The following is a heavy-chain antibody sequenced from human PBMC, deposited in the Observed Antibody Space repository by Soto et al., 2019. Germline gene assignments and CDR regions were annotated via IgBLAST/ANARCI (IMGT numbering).Heavy chain of an antibody. CDR1: GVTVSSYA. CDR3: AKRDSSGYYPYYYGMDV. D-gene: IGHD3-22*01. V-gene: IGHV3-23*01. CDR2: ISGSGGST. Sequence: TGGSLRLSCAASGVTVSSYAMSWVRQAPGKGLEWVSAISGSGGSTYYADSVKGGFTITRDNSKNTLYLQMTSLRAEDTAVYYCAKRDSSGYYPYYYGMDVWGQGPTVTVSS. J-gene: IGHJ6*02.